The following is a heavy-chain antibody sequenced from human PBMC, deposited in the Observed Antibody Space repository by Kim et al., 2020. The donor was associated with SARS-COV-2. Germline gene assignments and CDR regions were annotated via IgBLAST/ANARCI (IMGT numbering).Heavy chain of an antibody. Sequence: ASVKVSCKVSGYTLTELSMHWVRQAPGKGLEWMGGFDPEDGETIYAQKFQGRVTMTEDTSTDTAYMELSSLRSEDTAVYYCATKLNGPDIVATMPLDYWGQGTLVTVSS. CDR3: ATKLNGPDIVATMPLDY. V-gene: IGHV1-24*01. CDR2: FDPEDGET. J-gene: IGHJ4*02. D-gene: IGHD5-12*01. CDR1: GYTLTELS.